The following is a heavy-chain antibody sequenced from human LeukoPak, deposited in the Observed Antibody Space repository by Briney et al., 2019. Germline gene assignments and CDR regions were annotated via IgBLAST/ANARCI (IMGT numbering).Heavy chain of an antibody. V-gene: IGHV1-46*01. CDR2: INPSGGST. Sequence: GASVTVSCKASGYTFTNYYIHWVRQAPGQGLECMGIINPSGGSTSYAQKFQGRVTMTRDTSTSTVYMELSSLRAEDTAVYYCASSIAVAVKDPHFDIWGQGTMVTVSS. D-gene: IGHD6-19*01. J-gene: IGHJ3*02. CDR1: GYTFTNYY. CDR3: ASSIAVAVKDPHFDI.